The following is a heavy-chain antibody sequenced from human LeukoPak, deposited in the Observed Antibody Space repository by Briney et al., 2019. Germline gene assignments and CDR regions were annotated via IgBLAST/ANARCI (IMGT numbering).Heavy chain of an antibody. V-gene: IGHV3-21*01. Sequence: GGSLRLSCAASGFTFSSYSMNWVRQAPGKGLEWVSSISSSSYIYYADSVKGRFTISRDNAKNSLYLQMNSLRAEDTAVYYCARDREVFGDFDYWGQGTLVTVSS. J-gene: IGHJ4*02. D-gene: IGHD3-3*01. CDR2: ISSSSYI. CDR1: GFTFSSYS. CDR3: ARDREVFGDFDY.